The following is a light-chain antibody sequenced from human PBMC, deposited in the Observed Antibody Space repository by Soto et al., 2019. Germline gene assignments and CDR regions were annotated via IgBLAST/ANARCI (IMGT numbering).Light chain of an antibody. CDR1: QSVSDN. CDR3: QQYNSWPPLT. J-gene: IGKJ4*01. V-gene: IGKV3-15*01. CDR2: GAS. Sequence: IVMTQSPATVSVSPGERATLSCRASQSVSDNLAWYQQKPGQAPRLLIYGASTRAIGIPARFSGRGSGTEFTLTISGLQSEDFAVYYFQQYNSWPPLTFGGGTKVEIK.